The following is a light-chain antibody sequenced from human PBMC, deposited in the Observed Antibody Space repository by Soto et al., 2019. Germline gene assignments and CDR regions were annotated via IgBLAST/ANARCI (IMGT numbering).Light chain of an antibody. CDR1: SSDVGGYNY. CDR2: EVS. J-gene: IGLJ1*01. CDR3: RSYTSSSTLV. V-gene: IGLV2-14*01. Sequence: QSALTQPASVSGSPGQSITISCTGTSSDVGGYNYVSWYQQHPGKAPKLMIYEVSNRPSGVSNRFSGSKSGNTASLTISGPQSAAEVDYICRSYTSSSTLVFGTGTKVTVL.